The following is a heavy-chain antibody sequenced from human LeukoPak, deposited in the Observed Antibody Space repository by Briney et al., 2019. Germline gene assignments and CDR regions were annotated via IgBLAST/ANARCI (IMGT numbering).Heavy chain of an antibody. D-gene: IGHD6-19*01. CDR1: GFTFGDYA. CDR2: IRSKAYGGTT. Sequence: PGGSLRLSCTASGFTFGDYAVTWVRQAPGKGLEWVGFIRSKAYGGTTEYAASVKGRFTISRDDSKSIAYLQMNSLKTEDTAVCYCTRDLDASTGWFDYWGQGTLVTVSS. J-gene: IGHJ4*02. CDR3: TRDLDASTGWFDY. V-gene: IGHV3-49*04.